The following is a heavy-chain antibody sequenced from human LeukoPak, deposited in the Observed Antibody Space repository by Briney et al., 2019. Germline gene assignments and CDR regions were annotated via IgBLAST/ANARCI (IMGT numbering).Heavy chain of an antibody. CDR3: ARGVELLD. J-gene: IGHJ4*02. D-gene: IGHD1-7*01. V-gene: IGHV4-59*01. CDR1: GFTFSDYY. Sequence: GSLRLSCAASGFTFSDYYMSWIRQPPGKGLEWIGYVHYSGTTKKNSSLKSRVTISVDTSKRQFSLKVNSMTAADTAVYYCARGVELLDRGQGILVTVSS. CDR2: VHYSGTT.